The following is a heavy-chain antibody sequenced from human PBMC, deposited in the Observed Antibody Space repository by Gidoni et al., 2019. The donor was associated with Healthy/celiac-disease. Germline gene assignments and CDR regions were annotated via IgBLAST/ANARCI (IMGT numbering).Heavy chain of an antibody. CDR3: AKDFGELGGMDV. Sequence: EVQLLESGGGLVQPGGSLRLSCAASGFTFSSYAMSWVRQAPGKGLEWVSAIRGSGGSTYYADSVKGRFTISRDNSKNTLYLQMNSLRAEDTAVYYCAKDFGELGGMDVWGQGTTVTVSS. V-gene: IGHV3-23*01. D-gene: IGHD3-10*01. CDR1: GFTFSSYA. J-gene: IGHJ6*02. CDR2: IRGSGGST.